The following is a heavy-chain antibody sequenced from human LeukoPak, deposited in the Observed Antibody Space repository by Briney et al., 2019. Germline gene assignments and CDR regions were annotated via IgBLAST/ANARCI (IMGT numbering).Heavy chain of an antibody. Sequence: SETLSLTCAVSGYSISSGYYWGWIRQPPGKGLEWIGSIYHSGSTYYNPSLKSRVTILVDTSKNQFSLKLSSVTAADTAVYYCARRLGYSSSYAFDIWGQGTMVTVSS. V-gene: IGHV4-38-2*01. J-gene: IGHJ3*02. CDR3: ARRLGYSSSYAFDI. CDR1: GYSISSGYY. CDR2: IYHSGST. D-gene: IGHD6-6*01.